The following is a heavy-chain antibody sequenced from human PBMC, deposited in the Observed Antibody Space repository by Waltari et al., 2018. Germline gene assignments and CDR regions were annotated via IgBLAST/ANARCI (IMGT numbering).Heavy chain of an antibody. CDR3: ARALEP. CDR1: GGSISSGSYY. Sequence: QVQLQESGPGLVKPSQTLSLTCTVSGGSISSGSYYWSWIRQPAGKGLEWIGRIYTRGSTNYNPSLKGRVTISVDTSKNQFSLKLSSVTAADTAVYYCARALEPWGQGTLVTVSS. CDR2: IYTRGST. J-gene: IGHJ5*02. V-gene: IGHV4-61*02.